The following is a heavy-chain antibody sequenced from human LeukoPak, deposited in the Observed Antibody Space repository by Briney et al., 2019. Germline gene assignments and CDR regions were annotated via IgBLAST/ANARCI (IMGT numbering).Heavy chain of an antibody. CDR1: GGSISSYY. CDR2: IYYSGST. CDR3: ATGGDYYDSSGYLRY. J-gene: IGHJ4*02. V-gene: IGHV4-59*01. Sequence: PSETLSLTCTVSGGSISSYYWSWIRQPPGKGLEWIGYIYYSGSTNYNPSLRSRVTISVDTSKNQFSLDLRSVTAADTAVYYCATGGDYYDSSGYLRYWGQGTLVTVSS. D-gene: IGHD3-22*01.